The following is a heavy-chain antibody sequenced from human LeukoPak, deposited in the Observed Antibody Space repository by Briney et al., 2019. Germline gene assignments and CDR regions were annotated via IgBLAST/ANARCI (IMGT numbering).Heavy chain of an antibody. D-gene: IGHD5-12*01. V-gene: IGHV3-23*01. Sequence: PGGSLRLSCEASGFTFSSYAMSWVRQATGEGLEWVSAIGLKGDSTYYADSVKGRFTISRDNSKNTLYLQMNSLRAEDTALYYCARGPSSRYSGYDSAFDYWGQGTLVTVSS. CDR3: ARGPSSRYSGYDSAFDY. CDR2: IGLKGDST. J-gene: IGHJ4*02. CDR1: GFTFSSYA.